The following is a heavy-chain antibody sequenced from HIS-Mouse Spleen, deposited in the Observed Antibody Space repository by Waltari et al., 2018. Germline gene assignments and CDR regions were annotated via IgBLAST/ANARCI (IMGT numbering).Heavy chain of an antibody. V-gene: IGHV3-9*01. CDR2: ISWNSGSI. CDR1: GFSFYSVA. D-gene: IGHD1-26*01. Sequence: EVQLVESGGGLVQPGRSLRLSCAASGFSFYSVAMHWVCQAPGKGLDGFSGISWNSGSIGYADSVKGRFTISRDNAKNSLYLQMNSLRAEDTALYYCAKDTGNWGQGTLVTVSS. CDR3: AKDTGN. J-gene: IGHJ4*02.